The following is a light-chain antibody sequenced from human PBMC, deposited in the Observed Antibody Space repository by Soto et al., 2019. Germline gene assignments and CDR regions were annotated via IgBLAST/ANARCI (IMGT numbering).Light chain of an antibody. J-gene: IGKJ1*01. V-gene: IGKV3-20*01. Sequence: EIVLTQSPGTLSLSPGERATLSCRASQSVSSSYLAWYQQKPGQAPRLLIYGASSRATGIPDRFSGSGSGTDFTLTISRLEPEAFAVYYCQQSGSSPRTFGQGTKVEI. CDR2: GAS. CDR3: QQSGSSPRT. CDR1: QSVSSSY.